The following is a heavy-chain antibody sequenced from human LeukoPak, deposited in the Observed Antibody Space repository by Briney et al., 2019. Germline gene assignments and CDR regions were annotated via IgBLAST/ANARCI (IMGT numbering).Heavy chain of an antibody. J-gene: IGHJ4*02. Sequence: ASVKVSCKASGYTFGDFYIHWVRQAPGQGLEYVGWITPKSGDTYSPQRFQGRVTMTRDASISTAYMELSSLRSDDTAVYFCARVRLAVERAWAYWGQGTLVTVSS. D-gene: IGHD3-3*02. CDR3: ARVRLAVERAWAY. CDR2: ITPKSGDT. V-gene: IGHV1-2*02. CDR1: GYTFGDFY.